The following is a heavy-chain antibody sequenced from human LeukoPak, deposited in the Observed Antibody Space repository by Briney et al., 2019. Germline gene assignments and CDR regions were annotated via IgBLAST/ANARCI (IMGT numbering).Heavy chain of an antibody. V-gene: IGHV4-59*01. CDR1: GFTITSNY. CDR2: THYSDHT. D-gene: IGHD1/OR15-1a*01. Sequence: SGTLTLTCTASGFTITSNYLSWIRQPPGQGLQWVAYTHYSDHTNYNPSLKSRVTISVDTSKNQLSLMLSSVSAADTAVYYCARDRRREQLHAFDIWGQGTMVTVSS. J-gene: IGHJ3*02. CDR3: ARDRRREQLHAFDI.